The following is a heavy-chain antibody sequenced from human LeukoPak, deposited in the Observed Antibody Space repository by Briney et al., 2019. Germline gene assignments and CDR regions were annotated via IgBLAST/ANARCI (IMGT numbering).Heavy chain of an antibody. Sequence: PGGSLRLSCAASGFTFDDYAMHWVRQAPGKGLEWVSGISWNSGSIGYADSVKGRFTISRDNAKNSLYLQMNSLRAEDTALYYCARGGYSGYDWFDYWGQGTLVTVSS. CDR1: GFTFDDYA. V-gene: IGHV3-9*01. J-gene: IGHJ4*02. CDR3: ARGGYSGYDWFDY. D-gene: IGHD5-12*01. CDR2: ISWNSGSI.